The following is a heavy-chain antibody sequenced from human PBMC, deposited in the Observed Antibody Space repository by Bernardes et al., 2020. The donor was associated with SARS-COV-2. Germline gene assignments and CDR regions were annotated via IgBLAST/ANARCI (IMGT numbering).Heavy chain of an antibody. CDR1: GFTFSSYA. J-gene: IGHJ4*02. D-gene: IGHD3-22*01. Sequence: GGSLRLSCAASGFTFSSYAMSWVRQAPGKGLEWVSAISGSGGSTYYADSVKGRFTISRDNSKNTLYLQMNSLRAEDTAVYYCAKCDDSSGYMGDYFDYWGQGTLVTVSS. CDR2: ISGSGGST. V-gene: IGHV3-23*01. CDR3: AKCDDSSGYMGDYFDY.